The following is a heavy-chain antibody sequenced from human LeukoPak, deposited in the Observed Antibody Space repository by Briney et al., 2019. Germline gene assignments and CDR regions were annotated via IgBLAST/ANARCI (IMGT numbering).Heavy chain of an antibody. J-gene: IGHJ4*02. Sequence: PSETQSLTCTVSGGSISSYYWSWIRQPPGKGLEWIGYIYYSGSTNYNPSLKSRVTISVDTSKNQFSLKLSSVTAADTAVYYCARGITGTTVDYWGQGTLVTVSS. CDR3: ARGITGTTVDY. CDR1: GGSISSYY. CDR2: IYYSGST. V-gene: IGHV4-59*01. D-gene: IGHD1-14*01.